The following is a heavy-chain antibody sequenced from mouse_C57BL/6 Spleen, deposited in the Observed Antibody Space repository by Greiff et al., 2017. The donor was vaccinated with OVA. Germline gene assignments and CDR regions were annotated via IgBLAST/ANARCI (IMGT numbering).Heavy chain of an antibody. V-gene: IGHV8-8*01. Sequence: QVTLKVCGPGLLQPSQSLSLTCSFSGFSLSTFGMGVGRLRQPPGMGLEWLVHIWWDDDKYYNPALKSRPTLFKDTSKNQVFLKIANGDTADAATYFCARLENYGSSYWYFDVWGTGTTVTVSS. J-gene: IGHJ1*03. CDR2: IWWDDDK. D-gene: IGHD1-1*01. CDR1: GFSLSTFGMG. CDR3: ARLENYGSSYWYFDV.